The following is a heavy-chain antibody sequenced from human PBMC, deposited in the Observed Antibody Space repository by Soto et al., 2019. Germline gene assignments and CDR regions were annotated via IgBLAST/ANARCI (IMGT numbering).Heavy chain of an antibody. D-gene: IGHD3-9*01. CDR2: IYYSGST. V-gene: IGHV4-61*01. Sequence: QVQLQESGPGLVKPSETLSLTCTVSGGSVSSGSYYWSWIRQPPGKGLEWIGYIYYSGSTNYNPSLKRPVTISVDTSKNQFSLKLSSVTAADTAVYYCARDPLRYFDWPRYGMDVWGQGTTVTVSS. CDR1: GGSVSSGSYY. J-gene: IGHJ6*02. CDR3: ARDPLRYFDWPRYGMDV.